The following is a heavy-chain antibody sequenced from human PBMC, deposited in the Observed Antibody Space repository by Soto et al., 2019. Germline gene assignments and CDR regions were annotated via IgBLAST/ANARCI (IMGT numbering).Heavy chain of an antibody. CDR3: ARVGSGRGSYYGGFGY. CDR1: GYTFTSYA. J-gene: IGHJ4*02. D-gene: IGHD1-26*01. V-gene: IGHV1-3*01. Sequence: QVQLVQSGAEVKKPGASVKVSCKASGYTFTSYAMHWVRQAPGQSLEWMGWINAGNGNTKYSQKFQGRVTITRDTSASTAYMELSSLRSEDTAVYYCARVGSGRGSYYGGFGYWGQGTLVTVSS. CDR2: INAGNGNT.